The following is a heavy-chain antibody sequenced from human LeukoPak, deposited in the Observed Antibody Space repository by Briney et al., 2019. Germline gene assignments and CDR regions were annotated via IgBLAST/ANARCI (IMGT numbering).Heavy chain of an antibody. Sequence: SETLSLTCTVSGYSISSGYYWGWIRQPPGKGLEWIGSIYHSGSTYYNPSLKSRVTISVDTSKNQFSLKLSSVTAADTAVYYCARAAVAGKGVNWFDPWGQGTLVTVSS. CDR1: GYSISSGYY. J-gene: IGHJ5*02. CDR2: IYHSGST. V-gene: IGHV4-38-2*02. D-gene: IGHD6-19*01. CDR3: ARAAVAGKGVNWFDP.